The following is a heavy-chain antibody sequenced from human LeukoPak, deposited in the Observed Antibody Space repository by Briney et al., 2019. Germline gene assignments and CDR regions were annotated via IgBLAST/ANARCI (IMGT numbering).Heavy chain of an antibody. Sequence: RGSLRLSCAASGFSFSTNWMHWVRQTPGKRLEWVAELNEDGTVKYYVDSVKGRFTISRDNAKNSLYLQLNSLRVEDTGVYFCANVPRSTVSYWGRGTLVTVSS. CDR3: ANVPRSTVSY. V-gene: IGHV3-7*01. D-gene: IGHD2-15*01. CDR1: GFSFSTNW. CDR2: LNEDGTVK. J-gene: IGHJ4*02.